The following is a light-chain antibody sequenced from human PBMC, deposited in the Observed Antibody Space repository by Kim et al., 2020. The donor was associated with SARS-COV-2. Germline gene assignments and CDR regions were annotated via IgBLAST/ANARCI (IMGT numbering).Light chain of an antibody. CDR1: QSVSSW. J-gene: IGKJ2*01. V-gene: IGKV1-5*03. CDR3: QQCDSHPYT. Sequence: DIQMTQSLSTLSASVGDRVTITCRASQSVSSWLAWYQQKPGKAPKLLIYKASTLEGGVPSRFSGRGSGTEFTLTINSLQPDDFATCACQQCDSHPYTFGQGTKLEI. CDR2: KAS.